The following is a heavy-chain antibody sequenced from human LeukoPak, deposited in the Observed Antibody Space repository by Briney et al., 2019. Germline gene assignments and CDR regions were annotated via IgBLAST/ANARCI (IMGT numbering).Heavy chain of an antibody. D-gene: IGHD5-12*01. J-gene: IGHJ4*02. CDR1: GFTFSSYA. V-gene: IGHV3-23*01. CDR3: AKESYSGYDWDFDY. Sequence: GGSLRLSCAASGFTFSSYAMSWVRQDPGKGLEWVSAFSGSGGSTYYADSVKGRFTISRDNSKNTLYLQMNSLRAEDTAVYYCAKESYSGYDWDFDYWGQETLVTVSS. CDR2: FSGSGGST.